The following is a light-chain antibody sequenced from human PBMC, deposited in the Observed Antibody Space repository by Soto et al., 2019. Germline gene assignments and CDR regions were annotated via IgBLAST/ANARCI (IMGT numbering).Light chain of an antibody. CDR1: SSDVGGYNY. CDR2: DVS. J-gene: IGLJ2*01. Sequence: QSALTQPASVSGSPGQSITISCTGTSSDVGGYNYVSWYQQHPGKAPKLMIYDVSNRPSGVSNGFSGSKSGNTASLTISGLQAEDEADYYCTSYTSSSTLVVFGGGTKLTVL. V-gene: IGLV2-14*01. CDR3: TSYTSSSTLVV.